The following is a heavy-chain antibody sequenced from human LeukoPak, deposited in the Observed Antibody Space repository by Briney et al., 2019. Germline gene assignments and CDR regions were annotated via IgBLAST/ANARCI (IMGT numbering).Heavy chain of an antibody. CDR2: INPSGGST. J-gene: IGHJ3*02. D-gene: IGHD5-24*01. CDR1: GYTFTSYY. CDR3: ASFNLQIPILNAFDI. Sequence: ASVKVSCKASGYTFTSYYMHWVRQALGQGLEWMGIINPSGGSTSYAQKFQGRVTMTRDTSTSTVYMELSSLRSEDTAVYYCASFNLQIPILNAFDIWGQGTMVTVSS. V-gene: IGHV1-46*03.